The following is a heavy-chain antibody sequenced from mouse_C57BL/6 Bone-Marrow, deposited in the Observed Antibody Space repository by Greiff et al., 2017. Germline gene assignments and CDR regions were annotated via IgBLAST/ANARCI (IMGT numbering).Heavy chain of an antibody. J-gene: IGHJ2*01. D-gene: IGHD3-3*01. Sequence: VQLMESGPGLVAPSPCLSITCTVSGFSLTSYGVSWVRQTPGKGLEWLGVIWGDGSTNYHSALISRLSISKDNSKSQVFLKLNSQQTDDTATYYCAKPEDIGYFDYWGQGTTLTVSS. CDR3: AKPEDIGYFDY. CDR2: IWGDGST. CDR1: GFSLTSYG. V-gene: IGHV2-3*01.